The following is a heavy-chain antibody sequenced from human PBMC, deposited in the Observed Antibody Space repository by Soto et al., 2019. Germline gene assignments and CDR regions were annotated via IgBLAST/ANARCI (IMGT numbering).Heavy chain of an antibody. CDR2: IWYDGSNK. CDR3: ARDRSSLLHPTYGMDV. Sequence: PGGSLRLSCAASGFTFSSYGMHWVRQAPGKGLEWVAVIWYDGSNKYYADSVKGRFTISRDNSKNTLYLQMNSLRAEDTAVYYRARDRSSLLHPTYGMDVWGQGTTVTVSS. V-gene: IGHV3-33*01. J-gene: IGHJ6*02. CDR1: GFTFSSYG.